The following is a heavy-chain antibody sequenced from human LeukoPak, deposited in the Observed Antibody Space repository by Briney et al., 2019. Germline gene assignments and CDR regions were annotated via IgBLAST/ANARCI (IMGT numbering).Heavy chain of an antibody. Sequence: PGGSLRLSCAASGXTVSSNYMNWVRQAPGKGLEWVSVLYSGGSPYYADSVKGRFTICRDNSKNTLYLQMNSLRAEDTAMYYCVRDAIVGFFDYWGQGTLVTVSS. V-gene: IGHV3-53*01. D-gene: IGHD2-15*01. J-gene: IGHJ4*02. CDR2: LYSGGSP. CDR3: VRDAIVGFFDY. CDR1: GXTVSSNY.